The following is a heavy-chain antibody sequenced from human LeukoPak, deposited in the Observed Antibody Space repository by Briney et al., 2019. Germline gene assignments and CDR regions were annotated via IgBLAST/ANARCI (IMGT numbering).Heavy chain of an antibody. CDR3: ASLSYYDILIGY. Sequence: ASVKVSCKASGYTFTGYYMHWVRQAPGQGLEWMGWINPNSGGTNYAQKFQGRVTMTRDTSISTAYMELSRLRSDDMAVYYCASLSYYDILIGYWGQGTLVTVSS. J-gene: IGHJ4*02. CDR1: GYTFTGYY. V-gene: IGHV1-2*02. CDR2: INPNSGGT. D-gene: IGHD3-9*01.